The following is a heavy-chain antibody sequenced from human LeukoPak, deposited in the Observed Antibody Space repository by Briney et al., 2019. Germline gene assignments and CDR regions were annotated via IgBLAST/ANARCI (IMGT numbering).Heavy chain of an antibody. CDR3: VKYSSSWYESGYFQH. D-gene: IGHD6-13*01. Sequence: GESLKISCKGSGYIFTSYWSGWVRQMPGKGLEWMGIIYPGDSDTRYSPSFQGQVTISADKSISTAYLQWSSLKASDTAMYYCVKYSSSWYESGYFQHWGQGTLVTVSS. J-gene: IGHJ1*01. CDR2: IYPGDSDT. CDR1: GYIFTSYW. V-gene: IGHV5-51*01.